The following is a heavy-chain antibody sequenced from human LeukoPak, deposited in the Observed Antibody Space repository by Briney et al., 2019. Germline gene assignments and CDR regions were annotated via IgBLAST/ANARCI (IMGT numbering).Heavy chain of an antibody. CDR2: IYPGDSDT. CDR1: GYSFTSYW. CDR3: ARHGVRSYPEDIVVVPAAISPSAGGIDY. D-gene: IGHD2-2*01. J-gene: IGHJ4*02. V-gene: IGHV5-51*01. Sequence: GESLKISCEGSGYSFTSYWIGWVRQMPGKGLEWMGIIYPGDSDTRYSPSFQGQVTISADKSISTAYLQWSSLKASDTAMYYCARHGVRSYPEDIVVVPAAISPSAGGIDYWGQGTLVTVSS.